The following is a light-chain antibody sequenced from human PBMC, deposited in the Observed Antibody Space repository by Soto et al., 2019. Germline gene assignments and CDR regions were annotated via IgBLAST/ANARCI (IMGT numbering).Light chain of an antibody. CDR3: QKYGNSRWK. Sequence: EIVMTQSPATLSVSPGERATLSCRASQSVNSAYLAWYQQKRGQGPRLLIYGASNRATGIPDRFSGSGSGTDFTLTISRLEPEDFAVYYCQKYGNSRWKLGQGTKVDIK. CDR1: QSVNSAY. CDR2: GAS. V-gene: IGKV3-20*01. J-gene: IGKJ1*01.